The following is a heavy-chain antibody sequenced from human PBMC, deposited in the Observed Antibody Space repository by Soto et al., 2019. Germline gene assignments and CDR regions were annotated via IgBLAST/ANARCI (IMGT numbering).Heavy chain of an antibody. D-gene: IGHD1-26*01. Sequence: QVQLVQSGAEVKKPGASVKVSCKASGYTFTSYDINWVRQATGQGREWMGWMNPNSGNTGYAQKFQCRVTRTRNTPISTAYMELNSLRSEDTAVHYCAPYSGSYTLAVWGQGTTVTVFS. CDR1: GYTFTSYD. CDR3: APYSGSYTLAV. J-gene: IGHJ6*02. CDR2: MNPNSGNT. V-gene: IGHV1-8*01.